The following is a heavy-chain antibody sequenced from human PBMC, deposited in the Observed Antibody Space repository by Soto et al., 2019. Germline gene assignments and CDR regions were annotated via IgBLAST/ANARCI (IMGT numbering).Heavy chain of an antibody. V-gene: IGHV3-30*18. CDR3: AKVIEGVHDYGEWEGAFDI. CDR1: GFTFSSYG. D-gene: IGHD4-17*01. CDR2: ISYDGSNK. Sequence: QVQLVESGGGVVQPGRSLRLSCAASGFTFSSYGMHWVRQAPGKGLEWVAVISYDGSNKYYADSVKGRFTISRDNSKNTRYLQMNSLRAEDTAVYYCAKVIEGVHDYGEWEGAFDIWGQGTMVTVSS. J-gene: IGHJ3*02.